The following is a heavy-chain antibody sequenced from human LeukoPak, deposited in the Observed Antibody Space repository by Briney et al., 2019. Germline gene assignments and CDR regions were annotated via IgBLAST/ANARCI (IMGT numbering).Heavy chain of an antibody. CDR3: ARSRLAVAGTGAFDI. J-gene: IGHJ3*02. D-gene: IGHD6-19*01. CDR1: GFSFSSYI. Sequence: GGSLRLSCAASGFSFSSYIMNWVRQAPGKGLEWVSSISSSTNYVYYADSVKGRFTISRDNAKNSLYLQMNSLRVEDTAVYYCARSRLAVAGTGAFDIWGQGTMVTVSS. V-gene: IGHV3-21*06. CDR2: ISSSTNYV.